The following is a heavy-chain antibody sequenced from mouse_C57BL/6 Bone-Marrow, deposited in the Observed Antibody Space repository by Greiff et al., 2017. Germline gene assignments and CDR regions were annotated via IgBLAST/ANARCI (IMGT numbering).Heavy chain of an antibody. V-gene: IGHV5-12*01. CDR2: ISNGGGST. CDR1: GFTFSDYY. CDR3: ARHNSSGWTWFAY. Sequence: EVMLVESGGGLVQPGGSLKLSCAASGFTFSDYYMYWVRQTPEKRLEWVAYISNGGGSTYYPDTVKGRFTISRDNAKNTLYLQMSRLKSEDTAMYYCARHNSSGWTWFAYWGQGTLVTVSA. J-gene: IGHJ3*01. D-gene: IGHD3-2*02.